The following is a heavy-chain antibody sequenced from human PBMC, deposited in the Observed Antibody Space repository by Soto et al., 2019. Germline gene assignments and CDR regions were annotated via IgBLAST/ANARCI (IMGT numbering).Heavy chain of an antibody. V-gene: IGHV6-1*01. CDR1: GDSVSSNSAA. D-gene: IGHD2-2*01. J-gene: IGHJ6*02. CDR3: ARDQGYCSSTSCTPGDGMDV. CDR2: TYYRPKWYN. Sequence: SQTLSLTCAISGDSVSSNSAAWNWIRQSPSRGLEWLGRTYYRPKWYNDYAVSVKSRITINPDTSKNQFSLQLNSVTPEDTAVYYCARDQGYCSSTSCTPGDGMDVWGQGTTVTVSS.